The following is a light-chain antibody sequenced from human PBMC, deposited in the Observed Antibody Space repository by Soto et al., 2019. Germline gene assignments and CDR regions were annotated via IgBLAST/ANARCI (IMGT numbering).Light chain of an antibody. J-gene: IGKJ1*01. CDR3: QEYNNWPQDRT. CDR2: GAS. CDR1: QSVSSN. Sequence: EIVMTQSPATLSVSPGERATLSCRASQSVSSNLAWYQQKPGQAPRLLIYGASTRATGIPARFSGSGSGTEFTLTISSLQSEDFAIYFGQEYNNWPQDRTFGQGTKVEIK. V-gene: IGKV3-15*01.